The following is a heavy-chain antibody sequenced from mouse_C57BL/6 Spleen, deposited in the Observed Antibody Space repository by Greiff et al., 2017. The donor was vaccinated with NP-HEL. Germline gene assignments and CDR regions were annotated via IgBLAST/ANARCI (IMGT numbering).Heavy chain of an antibody. D-gene: IGHD2-4*01. Sequence: QVQLKQSGAELARPGASVKLSCKASGYTFTSYGISWVKQRTGQGLEWIGEIYPRSGNTYYNEKFKGKATLTADKSSSTAYMELRSLTSEDSAVYFCASNYEGGYYFDYWGQGTTLTVSS. CDR2: IYPRSGNT. V-gene: IGHV1-81*01. CDR3: ASNYEGGYYFDY. CDR1: GYTFTSYG. J-gene: IGHJ2*01.